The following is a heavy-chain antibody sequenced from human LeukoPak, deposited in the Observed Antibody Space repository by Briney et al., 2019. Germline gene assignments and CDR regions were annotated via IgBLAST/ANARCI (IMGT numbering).Heavy chain of an antibody. CDR1: GGSISSYY. J-gene: IGHJ5*02. Sequence: SETLSPTCTVSGGSISSYYWSWIRQPPGKGLEWIGYIYYSGSTNYNPSLKSRVTISVDTSKNQFSLRLSSVTAADTAVYYCAREYRSSWYLNWFDPWGQGTLVTVSS. D-gene: IGHD6-13*01. V-gene: IGHV4-59*01. CDR2: IYYSGST. CDR3: AREYRSSWYLNWFDP.